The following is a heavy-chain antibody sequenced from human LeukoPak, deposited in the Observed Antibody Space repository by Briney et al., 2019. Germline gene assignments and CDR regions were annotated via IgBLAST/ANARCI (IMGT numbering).Heavy chain of an antibody. Sequence: GGSLRLSCAASGFTFSSYEMNWVRQAPGKGLEWVSYISSSGSTIYYADSVKGRFTISRDNAKNSLYLQMNSLRAEETAVYYCARDLSSGSYSAFDIWGQGTMVTVSS. J-gene: IGHJ3*02. CDR3: ARDLSSGSYSAFDI. D-gene: IGHD1-26*01. CDR1: GFTFSSYE. CDR2: ISSSGSTI. V-gene: IGHV3-48*03.